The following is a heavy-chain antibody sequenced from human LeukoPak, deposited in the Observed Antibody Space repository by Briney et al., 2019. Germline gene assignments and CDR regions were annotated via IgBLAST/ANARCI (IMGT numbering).Heavy chain of an antibody. CDR1: GFTFSSYS. CDR3: ARGQNYYDSSGYPDY. CDR2: ISSSSSYI. Sequence: GGSLRLSCAASGFTFSSYSMNWVRQAPGEGLEWVSSISSSSSYIYYADSVKGRFTISRDNAKNSLYLQMNSLRAEDTAVYYCARGQNYYDSSGYPDYWGQGTLVTVSS. J-gene: IGHJ4*02. V-gene: IGHV3-21*01. D-gene: IGHD3-22*01.